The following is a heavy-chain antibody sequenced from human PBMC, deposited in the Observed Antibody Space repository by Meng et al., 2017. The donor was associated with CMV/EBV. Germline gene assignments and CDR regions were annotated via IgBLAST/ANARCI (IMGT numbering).Heavy chain of an antibody. J-gene: IGHJ4*02. CDR1: CSFSSSYD. CDR2: ISGSGSST. D-gene: IGHD3-3*01. Sequence: SLMFSCASSCSFSSSYDMCWVRQAPGEGLEWVSVISGSGSSTYYADSVKGRFTISRDNSKNTLYLQMNSLRAEDTAVYYCARDQRKTYYDFWCGYYFDYWGQGTLVTVSS. CDR3: ARDQRKTYYDFWCGYYFDY. V-gene: IGHV3-23*01.